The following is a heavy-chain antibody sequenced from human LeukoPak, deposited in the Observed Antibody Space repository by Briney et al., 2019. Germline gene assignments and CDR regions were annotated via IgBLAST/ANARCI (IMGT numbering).Heavy chain of an antibody. CDR3: ARYVVVAAAFDP. J-gene: IGHJ5*02. V-gene: IGHV4-34*01. Sequence: SETLSLTCAVYGGSFSGYYWSWIRQPPGKGLEWIGEINHSGSTNYNPSLKSRVTISVDTSKHQFSLKLSSVTAADTAVYYCARYVVVAAAFDPWGQGTLVTVSS. CDR1: GGSFSGYY. D-gene: IGHD2-15*01. CDR2: INHSGST.